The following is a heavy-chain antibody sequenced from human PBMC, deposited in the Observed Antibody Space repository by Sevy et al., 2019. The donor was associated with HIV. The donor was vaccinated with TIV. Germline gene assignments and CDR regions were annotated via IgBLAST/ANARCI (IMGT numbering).Heavy chain of an antibody. CDR1: GYTFTDYY. CDR2: IKPNSGGT. D-gene: IGHD2-15*01. J-gene: IGHJ5*02. CDR3: ARAPGGYCSAGSCHWFNP. V-gene: IGHV1-2*02. Sequence: ASVKVSCKASGYTFTDYYMHWVRQAPGQGLEWMGWIKPNSGGTKYAQTFQDRVTMTRDTSISTAYMELSSLRSDDTAVYYCARAPGGYCSAGSCHWFNPWGQGTLVTVSS.